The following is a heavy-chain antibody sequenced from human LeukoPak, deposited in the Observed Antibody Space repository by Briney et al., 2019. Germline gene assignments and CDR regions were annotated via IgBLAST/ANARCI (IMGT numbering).Heavy chain of an antibody. CDR3: ARDRGYRVVRGFDA. D-gene: IGHD3-10*01. J-gene: IGHJ5*02. Sequence: SETLSLTCTVSGRSISSGSNYWSWIRQPAGKGLEWIGRIYTSGSTNYNPSLKSRVTISVDTSKNQFSLKLSSVTAADTAVYYCARDRGYRVVRGFDAWGQGTLVTVSS. CDR1: GRSISSGSNY. CDR2: IYTSGST. V-gene: IGHV4-61*02.